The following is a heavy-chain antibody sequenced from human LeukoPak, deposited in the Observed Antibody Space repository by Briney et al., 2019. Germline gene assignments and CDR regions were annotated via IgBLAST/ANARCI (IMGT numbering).Heavy chain of an antibody. D-gene: IGHD3-22*01. CDR1: GFTFSSYA. V-gene: IGHV3-23*01. CDR3: AKSFYDSSGYYDY. J-gene: IGHJ4*02. CDR2: ISGSGGST. Sequence: GGSLMLSCAASGFTFSSYAMSWFRQAPGEGLEWVSAISGSGGSTTYAASVKGRLTISRDNSAKTLHHQINNMMTEDTAVYYCAKSFYDSSGYYDYWGQGTLVTVSS.